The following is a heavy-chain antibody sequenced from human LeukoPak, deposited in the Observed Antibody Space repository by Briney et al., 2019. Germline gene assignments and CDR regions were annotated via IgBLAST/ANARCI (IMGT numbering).Heavy chain of an antibody. D-gene: IGHD2-2*01. J-gene: IGHJ2*01. Sequence: PSETLSLTCTVSGGSIVSYYWSWIRQPPGKGLEWIGYIYYTGSTNYNPSLKSRVTISVDTSKNQFSLKLSSVTAADTAVYYCARVASPSSYWYFDLWGRGTLVTVSS. V-gene: IGHV4-59*08. CDR3: ARVASPSSYWYFDL. CDR2: IYYTGST. CDR1: GGSIVSYY.